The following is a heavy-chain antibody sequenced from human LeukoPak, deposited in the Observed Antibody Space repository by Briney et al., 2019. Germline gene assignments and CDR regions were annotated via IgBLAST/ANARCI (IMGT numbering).Heavy chain of an antibody. V-gene: IGHV3-30*02. Sequence: RGSLRLSCAASGFSFSSYGMHWVRQAPGKGLEWVAFILYDGSIKYYPDSVKGRFTISRDNSKNTLYLQMNSLRAEDTAVYYCAKDSGRDSSGYVPGDYWGQGTLVTVSS. CDR2: ILYDGSIK. CDR3: AKDSGRDSSGYVPGDY. J-gene: IGHJ4*02. CDR1: GFSFSSYG. D-gene: IGHD3-22*01.